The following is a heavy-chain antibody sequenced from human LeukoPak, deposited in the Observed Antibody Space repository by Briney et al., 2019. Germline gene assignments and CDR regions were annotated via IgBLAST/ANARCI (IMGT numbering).Heavy chain of an antibody. V-gene: IGHV3-30-3*01. CDR3: ARERGIYTIFGVVIPFDY. J-gene: IGHJ4*02. CDR1: GFTFSSYA. Sequence: GGSLRLSCAASGFTFSSYAMHWVRQAPGRGLEWVAVISYDGNNKYYADSVKGRFTISRDNSRNTLYLQMNSLRAEDTAAYYCARERGIYTIFGVVIPFDYWGQGTLVTVSS. CDR2: ISYDGNNK. D-gene: IGHD3-3*01.